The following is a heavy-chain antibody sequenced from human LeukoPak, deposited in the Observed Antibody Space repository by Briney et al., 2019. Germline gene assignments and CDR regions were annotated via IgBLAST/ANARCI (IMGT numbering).Heavy chain of an antibody. Sequence: PSETLSLTCTVSGGSTSSYYWSWIRQPPGKGLEWIGYIYYSGSTNCNPSLKSRVTISVDTSKNQFSLKLSSVTAADTAVYYCAREWPRSVIDYWGQGTLVTVSS. CDR1: GGSTSSYY. J-gene: IGHJ4*02. CDR2: IYYSGST. CDR3: AREWPRSVIDY. V-gene: IGHV4-59*01. D-gene: IGHD4-11*01.